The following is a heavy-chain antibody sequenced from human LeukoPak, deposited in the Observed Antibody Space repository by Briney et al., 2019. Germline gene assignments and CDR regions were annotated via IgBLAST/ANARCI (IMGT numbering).Heavy chain of an antibody. J-gene: IGHJ3*02. CDR3: ARGTRYYYDSSGEDAFDI. D-gene: IGHD3-22*01. V-gene: IGHV4-38-2*02. CDR1: GYSISSGYY. Sequence: SETVSLTCTVSGYSISSGYYWGGIRQPPGKGLEWIGSIYHSGSTYYNPSLKSRVTISVDTSKNQFSLKLSSVTAADTAVYYCARGTRYYYDSSGEDAFDIWGQGTMVTVSS. CDR2: IYHSGST.